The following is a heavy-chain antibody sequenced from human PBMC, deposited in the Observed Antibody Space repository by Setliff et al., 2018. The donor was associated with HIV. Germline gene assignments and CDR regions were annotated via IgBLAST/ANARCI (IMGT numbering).Heavy chain of an antibody. D-gene: IGHD3-10*01. Sequence: ASVKVSCKASDYPFSNFGISWVRQAPGQGLEWMAWINVYNGDTSFAQKFQGRVTMTKDTSTGTAYMELSSLRSDDTAVYYCATDRTQTGISLVRGRLTDPAKYPLDYWGQG. J-gene: IGHJ4*02. CDR2: INVYNGDT. CDR3: ATDRTQTGISLVRGRLTDPAKYPLDY. V-gene: IGHV1-18*01. CDR1: DYPFSNFG.